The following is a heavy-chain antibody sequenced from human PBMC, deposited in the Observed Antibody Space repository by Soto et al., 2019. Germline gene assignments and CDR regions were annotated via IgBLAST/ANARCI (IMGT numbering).Heavy chain of an antibody. D-gene: IGHD3-10*01. V-gene: IGHV1-18*01. Sequence: GTSVEPSCKDPGYRFAYKAMWWVCQVTRNRPEWMGWISAYNGNTNYAQKLQGRVTMTTDTSTSTAYMELRSLRSDDTAVYYCARGQLITMVRGVRAWPPDYWGQGTLVTVSS. CDR3: ARGQLITMVRGVRAWPPDY. CDR2: ISAYNGNT. CDR1: GYRFAYKA. J-gene: IGHJ4*02.